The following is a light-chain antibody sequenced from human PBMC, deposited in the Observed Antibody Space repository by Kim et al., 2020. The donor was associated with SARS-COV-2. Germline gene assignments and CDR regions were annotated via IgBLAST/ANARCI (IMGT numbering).Light chain of an antibody. CDR2: ARK. J-gene: IGLJ2*01. CDR3: NSRDSSGNRVV. CDR1: SLRTYY. Sequence: ALGQTVRITCQGDSLRTYYATWYQQKPRQAPILVIYARKSRPSGIPDRFSGSSSGDTASLTITGAQAEDEADYYCNSRDSSGNRVVFGGGTQLTVL. V-gene: IGLV3-19*01.